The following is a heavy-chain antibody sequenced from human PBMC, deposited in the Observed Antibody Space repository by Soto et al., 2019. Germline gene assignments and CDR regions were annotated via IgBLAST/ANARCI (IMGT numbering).Heavy chain of an antibody. CDR1: GFTFSRYG. Sequence: GGSRRLSWAASGFTFSRYGMHGVRQAPGKGLEWVAVIWYDGSNKYYADSVNGRFTISRDNSKNTLYLQMNSLRAEDTAVYYCARDLGGSSWYDYYYGMDVWGQGTTVTVSS. D-gene: IGHD6-13*01. CDR3: ARDLGGSSWYDYYYGMDV. CDR2: IWYDGSNK. J-gene: IGHJ6*02. V-gene: IGHV3-33*01.